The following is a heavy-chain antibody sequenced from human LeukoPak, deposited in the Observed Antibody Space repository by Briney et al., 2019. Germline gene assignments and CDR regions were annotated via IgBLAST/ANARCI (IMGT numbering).Heavy chain of an antibody. CDR3: ARDGAYDILTGYYNPNWFDP. J-gene: IGHJ5*02. Sequence: SVKVSCKASGGTFSSYAISWVRQAPGQGLEWMGGIIPIFGTANYAQKFQGRVTITADKSTSTAYMELSSLRSEDTAVYYCARDGAYDILTGYYNPNWFDPWGQGTLVTVPS. V-gene: IGHV1-69*06. CDR2: IIPIFGTA. D-gene: IGHD3-9*01. CDR1: GGTFSSYA.